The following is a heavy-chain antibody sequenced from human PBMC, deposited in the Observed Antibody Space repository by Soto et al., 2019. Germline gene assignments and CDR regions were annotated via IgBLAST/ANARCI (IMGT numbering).Heavy chain of an antibody. CDR2: ISGSGGVT. V-gene: IGHV3-23*01. Sequence: EVELLESGGGLVQPGGSLRLSCVASGFTFKNYDMRWIRQAPGKGLEWVSGISGSGGVTYYADSVKGRFTISRENSKNTRYLQMNSRRAEDTAIYYCAKNRQFRTYYESAGHYDDWGQGTLVTVSS. CDR1: GFTFKNYD. D-gene: IGHD3-10*01. J-gene: IGHJ4*02. CDR3: AKNRQFRTYYESAGHYDD.